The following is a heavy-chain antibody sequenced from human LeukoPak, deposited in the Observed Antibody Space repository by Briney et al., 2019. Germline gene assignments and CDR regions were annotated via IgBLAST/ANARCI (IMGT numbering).Heavy chain of an antibody. CDR1: VFTFYDYA. Sequence: PGGSLRLSCAASVFTFYDYAMHWAPQAPGKGVEWVAGISWDSANIGYADSVKGRFTISRDNAKNSLYLQMNSLRADDTALYYWTKRSPSRGCDDWGQGTLVTVSS. J-gene: IGHJ4*02. CDR3: TKRSPSRGCDD. V-gene: IGHV3-9*01. D-gene: IGHD2/OR15-2a*01. CDR2: ISWDSANI.